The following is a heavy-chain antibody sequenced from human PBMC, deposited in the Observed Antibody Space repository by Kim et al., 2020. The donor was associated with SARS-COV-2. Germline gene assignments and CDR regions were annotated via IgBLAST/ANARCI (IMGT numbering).Heavy chain of an antibody. D-gene: IGHD2-2*01. V-gene: IGHV1-69*04. CDR2: IIPILGIA. J-gene: IGHJ6*03. Sequence: SVKVSCKASGGTFSSYAISWVRQAPGQGLEWMGRIIPILGIANYAQKFQGRVTITADKSTSTAYMELSSLRSEDTAVYYCAGEVVPAATSYYYMDVWGKGTTVTVSS. CDR1: GGTFSSYA. CDR3: AGEVVPAATSYYYMDV.